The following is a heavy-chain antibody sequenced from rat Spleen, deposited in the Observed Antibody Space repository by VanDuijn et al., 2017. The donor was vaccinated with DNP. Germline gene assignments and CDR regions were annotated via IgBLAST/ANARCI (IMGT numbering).Heavy chain of an antibody. CDR3: TRHPVGGSYYFDY. J-gene: IGHJ2*01. D-gene: IGHD1-12*02. Sequence: EVQLVESGGDFVQPGRSLKLSCAASGFTFSDYNMVWVRQAPKKGLEWVATIVYDGSRTYYRDSVKGRFTISRDNAESTLYLQMDSLRSEDTATYYCTRHPVGGSYYFDYWGQGVMVTVSS. V-gene: IGHV5S10*01. CDR2: IVYDGSRT. CDR1: GFTFSDYN.